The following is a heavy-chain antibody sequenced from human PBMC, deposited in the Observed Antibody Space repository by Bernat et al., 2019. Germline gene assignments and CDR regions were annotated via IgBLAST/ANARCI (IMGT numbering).Heavy chain of an antibody. Sequence: EVQLVQSGAEVKKPGESLKISCKGSGYSFTSYWIGWVRQMPGKGLEWMGIIYPGDSDTRYSPSFQGQVTISADTSISTAYLQWSSLTASDTAVYYCARRSQHNDFWGGYMYAFDFWGQGKMVTVSS. J-gene: IGHJ3*01. CDR2: IYPGDSDT. D-gene: IGHD3-3*01. V-gene: IGHV5-51*01. CDR3: ARRSQHNDFWGGYMYAFDF. CDR1: GYSFTSYW.